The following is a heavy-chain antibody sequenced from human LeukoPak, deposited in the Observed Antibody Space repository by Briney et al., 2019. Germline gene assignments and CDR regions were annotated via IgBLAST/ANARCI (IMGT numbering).Heavy chain of an antibody. CDR2: IYHSGST. D-gene: IGHD3-10*01. Sequence: PSETLSLTCAVSGGSISSSNWWSWVRPPPGKGLEWIGEIYHSGSTNYNPSLKSRVTISVDKSKNQFSLKLGSVTAADTAVYYCARGSYYYGSGGDYWGQGTLVTVSS. CDR1: GGSISSSNW. V-gene: IGHV4-4*02. J-gene: IGHJ4*02. CDR3: ARGSYYYGSGGDY.